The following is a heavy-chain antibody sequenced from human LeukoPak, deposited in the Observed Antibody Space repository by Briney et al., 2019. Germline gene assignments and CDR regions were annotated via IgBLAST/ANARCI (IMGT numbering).Heavy chain of an antibody. V-gene: IGHV1-18*01. CDR2: ISAYNGNT. CDR1: GYTFKNYG. Sequence: ASVKVSCKASGYTFKNYGVSWVRQAPGHGPEWMGWISAYNGNTNFAQTLQARVTMTTDTSTNTAYMELSSLISDDTAMYYCARARYLSGNYDDAFDIWGRGTMVTVSS. J-gene: IGHJ3*02. CDR3: ARARYLSGNYDDAFDI. D-gene: IGHD3-10*01.